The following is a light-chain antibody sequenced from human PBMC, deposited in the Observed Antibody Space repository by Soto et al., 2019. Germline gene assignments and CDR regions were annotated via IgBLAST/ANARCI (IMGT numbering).Light chain of an antibody. J-gene: IGLJ3*02. CDR1: SSDIGGYNY. CDR3: NSYTSTGTLV. CDR2: EVR. V-gene: IGLV2-14*01. Sequence: QSALTQPASVSGSPGQSITISCTGTSSDIGGYNYVSWYQQYPGKAPKVIIYEVRNRPSGVSDRFSGSKSGNTASLTISGLHAEDEADYYCNSYTSTGTLVFGGGTKVTAL.